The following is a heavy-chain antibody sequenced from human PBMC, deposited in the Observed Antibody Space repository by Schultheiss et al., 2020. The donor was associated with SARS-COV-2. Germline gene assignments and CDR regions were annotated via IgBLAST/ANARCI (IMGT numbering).Heavy chain of an antibody. Sequence: ASVKVSCKASGYTFTGYYMHWVRQAPGQGLEWMGWINPNSGGTNYAQKFQGRVTMTRDTSTSTVYMELSSLRSEDTAVYYCARVWGHCSGGSCYSDKIGWFDPWGQGTLVTVSS. V-gene: IGHV1-2*02. CDR3: ARVWGHCSGGSCYSDKIGWFDP. J-gene: IGHJ5*02. D-gene: IGHD2-15*01. CDR1: GYTFTGYY. CDR2: INPNSGGT.